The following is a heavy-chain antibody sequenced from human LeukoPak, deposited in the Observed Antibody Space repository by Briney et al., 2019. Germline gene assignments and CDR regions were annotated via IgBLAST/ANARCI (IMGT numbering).Heavy chain of an antibody. V-gene: IGHV3-74*01. J-gene: IGHJ5*02. D-gene: IGHD5-12*01. CDR3: ARELASGS. Sequence: PGASLRLSCAASGFTFSSYWMHWVRQAPGKGLVWVSRIKSGGSSATYADSVKGRFTISRDNAKSTLYLQMNSLRTEDTAVYYCARELASGSWGQGTLVTVSS. CDR2: IKSGGSSA. CDR1: GFTFSSYW.